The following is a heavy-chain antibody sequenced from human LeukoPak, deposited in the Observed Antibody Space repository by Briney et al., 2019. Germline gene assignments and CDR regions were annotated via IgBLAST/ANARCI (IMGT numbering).Heavy chain of an antibody. CDR1: GFTFSDYY. Sequence: GGSLRLSCTASGFTFSDYYMSWIRQAPGKGLEWVSYISSSSSYTNYADSVKGRFTISRDNAKNSLYLQMNSLRAEDTALYYCARDRRRKGYCSSTSCYVGSDYWGQGTLVTVSS. D-gene: IGHD2-2*01. CDR2: ISSSSSYT. CDR3: ARDRRRKGYCSSTSCYVGSDY. J-gene: IGHJ4*02. V-gene: IGHV3-11*06.